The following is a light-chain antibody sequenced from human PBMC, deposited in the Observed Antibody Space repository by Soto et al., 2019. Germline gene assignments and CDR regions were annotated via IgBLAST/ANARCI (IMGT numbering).Light chain of an antibody. V-gene: IGLV2-8*01. CDR2: EVT. CDR1: SSDVGGYDY. CDR3: SSYTGGNPSYV. Sequence: QSALTQPPSASGSPGQSVTFSCTGTSSDVGGYDYVSWYQQHPGKAPKLMIYEVTIRPSGVSDRFSGSKSGNTASLTVSGLQAEDEADYYCSSYTGGNPSYVFGTGTKVTVL. J-gene: IGLJ1*01.